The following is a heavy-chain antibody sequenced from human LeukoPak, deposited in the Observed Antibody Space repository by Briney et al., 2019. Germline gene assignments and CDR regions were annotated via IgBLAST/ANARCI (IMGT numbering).Heavy chain of an antibody. V-gene: IGHV4-39*01. Sequence: SETLSLTRTVSGVSISSSSYYWGWIRQPPGKGLEWIGSIYYSGSTYYNSSLKSRVTISIDTSKNQFSLKLSSVTAADTAVYYCARQGWASYYYYGVDVWGQGTTVTVSS. J-gene: IGHJ6*02. CDR1: GVSISSSSYY. CDR2: IYYSGST. D-gene: IGHD6-19*01. CDR3: ARQGWASYYYYGVDV.